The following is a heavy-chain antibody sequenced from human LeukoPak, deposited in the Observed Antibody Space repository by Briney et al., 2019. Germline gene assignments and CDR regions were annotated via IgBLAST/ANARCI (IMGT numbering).Heavy chain of an antibody. CDR1: GGTFSSYA. J-gene: IGHJ6*03. CDR2: IIPIFGTA. V-gene: IGHV1-69*05. CDR3: ARPTDSSGYYYYYYMDV. D-gene: IGHD3-22*01. Sequence: SVKVSWKASGGTFSSYAIGWVRQAPGQGLEWMGGIIPIFGTANYAQKFQGRVTITTDESTSTAYMELSSLRSEDTAVYYCARPTDSSGYYYYYYMDVWGKGTTVTVSS.